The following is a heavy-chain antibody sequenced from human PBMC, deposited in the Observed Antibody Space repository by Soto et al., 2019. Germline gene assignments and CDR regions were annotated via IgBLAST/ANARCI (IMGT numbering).Heavy chain of an antibody. Sequence: QLVESWGTLFQPGGSLRLSCAASGFTVRSSYMSWVRHVPGKGLERVSIIYSDDSTYYADSVKGRFTISRDNSSNTVYHQISSLRAEDTPVKYCAKRRYCPSTTCLDYRGQGTLVT. CDR2: IYSDDST. V-gene: IGHV3-66*01. J-gene: IGHJ4*01. D-gene: IGHD2-2*01. CDR1: GFTVRSSY. CDR3: AKRRYCPSTTCLDY.